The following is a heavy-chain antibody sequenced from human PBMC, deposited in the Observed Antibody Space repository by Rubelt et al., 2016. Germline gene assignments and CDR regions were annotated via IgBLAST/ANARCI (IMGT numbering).Heavy chain of an antibody. V-gene: IGHV3-23*04. CDR1: GFTFSSYA. CDR2: TSGSGAST. J-gene: IGHJ6*02. CDR3: ARTLMGATPYYYGMDV. D-gene: IGHD1-26*01. Sequence: EIQLVESGGGLVKPGGSLRLSCTASGFTFSSYAMAWVRQAPGKGLEWVSGTSGSGASTYYADSVKGRFTISRDNTKTTLFLKMNSLRAEATPVYYCARTLMGATPYYYGMDVWGQGTTVTVSS.